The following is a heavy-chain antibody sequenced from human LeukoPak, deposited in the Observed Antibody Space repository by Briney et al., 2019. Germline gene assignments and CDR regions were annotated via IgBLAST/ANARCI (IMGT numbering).Heavy chain of an antibody. J-gene: IGHJ4*02. D-gene: IGHD2-15*01. Sequence: GGSLRLSCAASGFTFSSHDMHWVRQATGKRLEWDSSTTSKNEIHNADSVKGRFTISRDNAKNSLYLQMNSLRAEDTAVYYCVRARLTDGGSDYWGQGTLVTVSS. V-gene: IGHV3-21*06. CDR1: GFTFSSHD. CDR2: TTSKNEI. CDR3: VRARLTDGGSDY.